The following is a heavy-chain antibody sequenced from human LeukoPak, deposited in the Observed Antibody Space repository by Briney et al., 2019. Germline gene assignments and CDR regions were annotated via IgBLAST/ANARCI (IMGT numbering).Heavy chain of an antibody. CDR3: AREPTVTTYLSWFDP. Sequence: SETLSLTCTVSGGSISSYYWSWIRQPAGKGLEWIGRIYTSGSTNYNPSLKSRVTMSVDTSKNQFSLKLSSVTAADTAVYYCAREPTVTTYLSWFDPWGQGTLVTVSS. CDR2: IYTSGST. D-gene: IGHD4-17*01. J-gene: IGHJ5*02. V-gene: IGHV4-4*07. CDR1: GGSISSYY.